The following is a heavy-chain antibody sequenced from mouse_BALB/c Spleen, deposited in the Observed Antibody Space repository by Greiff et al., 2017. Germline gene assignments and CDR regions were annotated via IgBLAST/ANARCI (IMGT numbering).Heavy chain of an antibody. J-gene: IGHJ3*01. V-gene: IGHV1S29*02. CDR2: IYPYNGGT. D-gene: IGHD2-3*01. CDR1: GYTFTDYN. Sequence: EVQRVESGPELVKPGASVKISCKASGYTFTDYNMHWVKQSHGKSLEWIGYIYPYNGGTGYNQKFKSKATLTVDNSSSTAYMELRSLTSEDSAVYYCARGGNGYYGFAYWGQGTLVTVSA. CDR3: ARGGNGYYGFAY.